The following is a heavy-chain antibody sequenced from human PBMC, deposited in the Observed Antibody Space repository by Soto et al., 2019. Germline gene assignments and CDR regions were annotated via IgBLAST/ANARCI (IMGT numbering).Heavy chain of an antibody. J-gene: IGHJ4*02. CDR2: IYYSGST. V-gene: IGHV4-30-4*01. Sequence: PSETLSLTCTVSGGSISSYYWSWIRQPPGKGLEWIGYIYYSGSTYYNPSLKSRVTIPVDTSKNQFSLKLSSVTAADTAVYYCARDGYSNYVGFDYWGQGTLVTVS. D-gene: IGHD4-4*01. CDR1: GGSISSYY. CDR3: ARDGYSNYVGFDY.